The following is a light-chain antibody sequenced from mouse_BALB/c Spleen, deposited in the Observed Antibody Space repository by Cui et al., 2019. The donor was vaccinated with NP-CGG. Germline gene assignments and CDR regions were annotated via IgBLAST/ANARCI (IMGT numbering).Light chain of an antibody. Sequence: QAVVTQESALTTSPGETVTLTCRSSTGDVTTSNYANLVQEKPDHLFTGLIGGTNNRAPGVPARFSGSLIGDKAALTITGAQTEDEAIYFCALWYSNHWVFGGGTKLTVL. CDR3: ALWYSNHWV. V-gene: IGLV1*01. CDR1: TGDVTTSNY. J-gene: IGLJ1*01. CDR2: GTN.